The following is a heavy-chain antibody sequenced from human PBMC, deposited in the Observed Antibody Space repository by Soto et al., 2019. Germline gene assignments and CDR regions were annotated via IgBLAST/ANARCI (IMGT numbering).Heavy chain of an antibody. Sequence: GGSLRLSRADYGFTFSSYAMSWVRQAPGKGLEWVSARSGSGGSTYYADSVKGRFTISRDNSKNTLYLQMDSLRAEDTAIYFCAKDIGSSSWNWFDPWGQGTLVTVSS. V-gene: IGHV3-23*01. CDR3: AKDIGSSSWNWFDP. CDR1: GFTFSSYA. J-gene: IGHJ5*02. D-gene: IGHD6-13*01. CDR2: RSGSGGST.